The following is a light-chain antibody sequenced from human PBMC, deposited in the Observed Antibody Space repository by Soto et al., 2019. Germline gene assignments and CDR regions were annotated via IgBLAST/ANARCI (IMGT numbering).Light chain of an antibody. J-gene: IGLJ2*01. CDR3: SSYTSSQGV. V-gene: IGLV2-14*01. CDR1: SSDVGGYNY. Sequence: QSALTQPASVSGSPGQSITISCTGTSSDVGGYNYVSWYQQHPGKAPKLMIYDVSNRPSGVSNRFSDSKSGNTASLTISGLQAEDEADYYCSSYTSSQGVFGGGTKLTVL. CDR2: DVS.